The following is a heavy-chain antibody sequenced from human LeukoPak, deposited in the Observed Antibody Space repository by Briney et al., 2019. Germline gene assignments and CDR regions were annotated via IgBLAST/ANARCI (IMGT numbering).Heavy chain of an antibody. CDR3: AKTTWIQLWSFDH. J-gene: IGHJ4*02. D-gene: IGHD5-18*01. CDR2: IYHSGST. V-gene: IGHV4-38-2*01. CDR1: GYSISSGYY. Sequence: SETLSLTCAVSGYSISSGYYWGWIRQPPGKGLEWIGSIYHSGSTYYNPSLKSRVTISVDTSKNQFSLKLSSVTAADTAVYYCAKTTWIQLWSFDHWGQGTLVTVSS.